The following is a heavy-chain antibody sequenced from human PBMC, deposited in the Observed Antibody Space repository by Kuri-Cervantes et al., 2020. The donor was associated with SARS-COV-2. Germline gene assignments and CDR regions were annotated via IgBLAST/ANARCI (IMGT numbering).Heavy chain of an antibody. D-gene: IGHD2-21*02. Sequence: GESLKISCAASGFTFSSYSMNWVRQAPGKGLEWVSSISSSSSYIYYADSVKGRFTISRDNAKNSLYLQMNSLRAEDTAVYYCARDRQRDLDQWGQGTLVTVSS. J-gene: IGHJ4*02. V-gene: IGHV3-21*01. CDR1: GFTFSSYS. CDR3: ARDRQRDLDQ. CDR2: ISSSSSYI.